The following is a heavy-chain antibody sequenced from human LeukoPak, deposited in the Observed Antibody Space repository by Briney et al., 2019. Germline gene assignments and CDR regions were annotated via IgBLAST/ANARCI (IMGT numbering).Heavy chain of an antibody. D-gene: IGHD6-19*01. V-gene: IGHV4-59*12. CDR3: ANQLAVAATGAFDI. CDR2: IYYSGST. Sequence: SKTLSLTCTVSGGSISSYYWSWIRQPPGKGLEWIGSIYYSGSTYYNPSLKSRVTISVDTSKNQFSLKLSSVTAADTAVYYCANQLAVAATGAFDIWGQGTMVTVSS. CDR1: GGSISSYY. J-gene: IGHJ3*02.